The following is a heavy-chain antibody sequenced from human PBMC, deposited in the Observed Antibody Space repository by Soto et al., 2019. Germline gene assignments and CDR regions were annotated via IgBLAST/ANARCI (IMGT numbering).Heavy chain of an antibody. CDR3: ARVLTGTAYSFDD. J-gene: IGHJ4*02. CDR1: GFIFGTHS. CDR2: ISSSSRYI. V-gene: IGHV3-21*01. Sequence: EVQLVESGGGLVKPGGSRRLSCAASGFIFGTHSMNWVRQAPGKGLQWVSSISSSSRYIYYADSVRGRFTISRDNANNSLYLKMNSLRAEDTAVYYCARVLTGTAYSFDDWGQGTLVTVSS. D-gene: IGHD1-7*01.